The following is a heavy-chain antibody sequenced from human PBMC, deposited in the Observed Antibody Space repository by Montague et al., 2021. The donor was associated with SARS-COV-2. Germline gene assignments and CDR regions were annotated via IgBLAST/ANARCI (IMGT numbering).Heavy chain of an antibody. CDR2: IYHSGST. D-gene: IGHD3-10*01. CDR3: AREFRTYGYGGQYWYFDL. J-gene: IGHJ2*01. V-gene: IGHV4-4*02. CDR1: GGSISSTHW. Sequence: SETLSLTCAVSGGSISSTHWWCWVRQPPGKGLEWFVEIYHSGSTNYNPSTMSRVTILIDKTKNQFSPKLSSVTAAATAVYYCAREFRTYGYGGQYWYFDLWGQGTLVTVSS.